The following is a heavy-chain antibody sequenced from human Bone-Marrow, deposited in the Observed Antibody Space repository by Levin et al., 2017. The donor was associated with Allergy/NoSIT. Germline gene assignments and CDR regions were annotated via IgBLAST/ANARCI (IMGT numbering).Heavy chain of an antibody. CDR2: IWYDGSNK. V-gene: IGHV3-33*01. CDR1: GFTFSSYG. Sequence: LSLTCAASGFTFSSYGMHWVRQAPGKGLEWVAVIWYDGSNKYYADSVKGRFTISRDNSKNTLYLQMNSLRAEDTAVYYCARDPEGYYFDYWGQGTLVTVSS. J-gene: IGHJ4*02. CDR3: ARDPEGYYFDY.